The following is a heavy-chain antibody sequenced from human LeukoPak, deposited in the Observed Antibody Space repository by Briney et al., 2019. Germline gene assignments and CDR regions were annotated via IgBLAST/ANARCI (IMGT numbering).Heavy chain of an antibody. J-gene: IGHJ6*02. CDR1: GYTFTSYG. V-gene: IGHV1-18*01. Sequence: ASVKVSCKASGYTFTSYGISWVRQAPGQGLGWMGWISAYNGNTNYAQKLQGRVTMTTDTSTSTAYMELRSLRSDDTAVYYCARDGESEDYDILTGYFYYYYGMDVWGQGTTVTVSS. D-gene: IGHD3-9*01. CDR3: ARDGESEDYDILTGYFYYYYGMDV. CDR2: ISAYNGNT.